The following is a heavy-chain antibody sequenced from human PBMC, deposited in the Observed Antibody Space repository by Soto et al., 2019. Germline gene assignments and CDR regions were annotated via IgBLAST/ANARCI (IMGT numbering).Heavy chain of an antibody. D-gene: IGHD3-10*01. CDR1: GFTFRTYA. J-gene: IGHJ6*02. V-gene: IGHV3-23*01. Sequence: EVHLLESGGGLVHPGGSLRLSCAASGFTFRTYAMAWVRQAPGKGLQWVSSITKNGDDTYYADSVNGRFTISRDNSKNTLYVRMNTLRADDTADYYCASARGSGGGLDVWGQRTTVTVSS. CDR2: ITKNGDDT. CDR3: ASARGSGGGLDV.